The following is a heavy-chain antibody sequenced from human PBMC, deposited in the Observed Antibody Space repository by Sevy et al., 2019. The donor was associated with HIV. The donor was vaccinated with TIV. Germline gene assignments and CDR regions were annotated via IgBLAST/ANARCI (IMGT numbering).Heavy chain of an antibody. Sequence: GGSLRLSCAASGFTVSSNYMSWVRQAPGKGLEWVSVIYSGGSTYYADSVKGRVTISSDKSKNKRYLQMNSLRTEDTAVYYCARVNCSGGSCYYYYGMDVWGQGTTVTVSS. CDR2: IYSGGST. CDR1: GFTVSSNY. CDR3: ARVNCSGGSCYYYYGMDV. J-gene: IGHJ6*02. V-gene: IGHV3-53*01. D-gene: IGHD2-15*01.